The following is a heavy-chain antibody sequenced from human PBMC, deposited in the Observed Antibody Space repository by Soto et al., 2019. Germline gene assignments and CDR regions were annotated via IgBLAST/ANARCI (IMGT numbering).Heavy chain of an antibody. CDR3: ARRVGNVLIGYYFDF. J-gene: IGHJ4*02. CDR2: IYYSGST. CDR1: GGSISSSSYY. D-gene: IGHD3-9*01. V-gene: IGHV4-39*01. Sequence: SETLSLTCTVSGGSISSSSYYWGWIRQPPGKGLEWIGNIYYSGSTYYNPSLKSRLTVSVDTSYNQFSLKLSSVTAADTAIYYCARRVGNVLIGYYFDFWGQGTLVTVSS.